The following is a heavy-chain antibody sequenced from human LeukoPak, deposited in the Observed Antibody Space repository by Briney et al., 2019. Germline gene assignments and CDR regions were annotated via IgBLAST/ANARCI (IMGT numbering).Heavy chain of an antibody. J-gene: IGHJ4*02. CDR1: GYTFTGYY. D-gene: IGHD3-22*01. V-gene: IGHV1-2*04. CDR2: INPNSGGT. CDR3: ARADYYDSSDFDY. Sequence: ASVKVSCKASGYTFTGYYLYWLRQAPGQGLEWMGWINPNSGGTNYAQKFQGWVTMTRDTSISTAYMELSRLTSDDTAVYYCARADYYDSSDFDYWGQGTLVTVPS.